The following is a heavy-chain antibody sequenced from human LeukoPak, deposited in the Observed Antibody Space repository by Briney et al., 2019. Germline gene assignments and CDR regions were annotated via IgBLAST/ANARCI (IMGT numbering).Heavy chain of an antibody. CDR1: GGSFSGYY. CDR3: ARGTLRYFDWLSSRNRFDP. D-gene: IGHD3-9*01. V-gene: IGHV4-34*01. J-gene: IGHJ5*02. CDR2: INHSGST. Sequence: PSETLSLTCAVYGGSFSGYYWSWVRHPPGKGLGWMGEINHSGSTNYNPSLTSRVTISVDTSKNQFSLKLSSVTAADTAVYYCARGTLRYFDWLSSRNRFDPWGQGTLVTVSS.